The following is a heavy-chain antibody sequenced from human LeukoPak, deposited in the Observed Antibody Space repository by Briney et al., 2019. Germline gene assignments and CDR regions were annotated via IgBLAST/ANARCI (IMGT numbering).Heavy chain of an antibody. Sequence: SETLSLTCTVSGGSISTYCWDWFRQPPGKGLEWIGHICYSGSTNYNPSLKSRVTISVDTSKNQFSLKLSSVTAADTAVYYCARRPTVTTDYWGQGTLVTVSS. CDR2: ICYSGST. D-gene: IGHD4-17*01. V-gene: IGHV4-59*01. CDR3: ARRPTVTTDY. CDR1: GGSISTYC. J-gene: IGHJ4*02.